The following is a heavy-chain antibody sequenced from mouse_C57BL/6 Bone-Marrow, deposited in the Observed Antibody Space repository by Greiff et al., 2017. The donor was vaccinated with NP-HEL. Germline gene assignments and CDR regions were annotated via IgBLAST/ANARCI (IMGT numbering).Heavy chain of an antibody. CDR1: GYSITSDY. Sequence: DVKLQESGPGLAKPSQTLSLTCSVTGYSITSDYWNWIRKFPGNKLEYMGYISYSGSTYYNPSLKSRISITRDTSKNHYDLQLNSVTTDDTATYYCASYSLYAMDYWGQGTSVTVSS. J-gene: IGHJ4*01. CDR2: ISYSGST. V-gene: IGHV3-8*01. D-gene: IGHD2-10*01. CDR3: ASYSLYAMDY.